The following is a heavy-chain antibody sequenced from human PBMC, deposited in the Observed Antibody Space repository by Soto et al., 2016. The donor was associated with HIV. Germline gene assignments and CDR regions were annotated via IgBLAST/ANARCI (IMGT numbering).Heavy chain of an antibody. CDR1: GFTFSGSA. V-gene: IGHV3-73*01. Sequence: EVQLVESGGGLVQPGGSLKLSRAASGFTFSGSAMHWVRQASGKGLEWVGRIRSKANNYATAYAASVKGRFTISRDDSKNTAYLQMDSLKTEDTAVYYCTEARYYCSGGSCPHWFDPWGQGTLVTVSS. CDR3: TEARYYCSGGSCPHWFDP. J-gene: IGHJ5*02. D-gene: IGHD2-15*01. CDR2: IRSKANNYAT.